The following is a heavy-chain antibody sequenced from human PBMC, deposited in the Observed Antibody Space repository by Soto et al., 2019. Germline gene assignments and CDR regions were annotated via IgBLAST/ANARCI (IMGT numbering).Heavy chain of an antibody. CDR1: GFTFSIYW. CDR3: ARGDGDKYDGHGYLGRT. Sequence: EVQLVESGGGLVQPGGSLRLSCAASGFTFSIYWMHWVRQVPGKGLVWVSRMNTDGSRTSYADSARGRFTISRDDAKSTVYLQMNNLSDENTAVYYCARGDGDKYDGHGYLGRTWGQGTLVTVSS. V-gene: IGHV3-74*01. D-gene: IGHD5-18*01. CDR2: MNTDGSRT. J-gene: IGHJ5*02.